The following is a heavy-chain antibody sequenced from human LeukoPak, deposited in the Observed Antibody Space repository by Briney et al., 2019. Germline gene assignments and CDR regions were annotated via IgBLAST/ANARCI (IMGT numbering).Heavy chain of an antibody. J-gene: IGHJ4*02. D-gene: IGHD3-22*01. CDR2: IYTSGST. CDR3: ARDGNYYDGSGYYPIDY. CDR1: GGSISSYY. V-gene: IGHV4-4*07. Sequence: SETLSLTCTVSGGSISSYYWSWIRQPAGKGLEWIGRIYTSGSTNYNPSLKSRATMSVDTSKNQFSLKLSSVTAADTAVYYCARDGNYYDGSGYYPIDYWGQGTLVTVSS.